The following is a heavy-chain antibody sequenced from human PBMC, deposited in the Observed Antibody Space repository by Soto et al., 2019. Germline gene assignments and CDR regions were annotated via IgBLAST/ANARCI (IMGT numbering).Heavy chain of an antibody. V-gene: IGHV3-23*01. CDR3: ANDRLRVDV. J-gene: IGHJ6*02. CDR1: GFRFSNYV. Sequence: GGSLRLSCAASGFRFSNYVMSWVRQPPGKGLEWLSAVSGSGETTYYADSVKGRFTISRDNSKNTLFLQMNSLRGEDTAVYYCANDRLRVDVWGLGTTVTVSS. CDR2: VSGSGETT. D-gene: IGHD2-15*01.